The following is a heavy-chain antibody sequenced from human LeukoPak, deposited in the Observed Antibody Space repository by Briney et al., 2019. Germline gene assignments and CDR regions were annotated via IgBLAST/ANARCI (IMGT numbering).Heavy chain of an antibody. V-gene: IGHV4-39*07. CDR2: IYYSGST. CDR3: ARNFYDILTGYYDY. CDR1: GGSISSGSYY. Sequence: NPSETLSLTCTVSGGSISSGSYYWGWIRQPPGKGREWIGSIYYSGSTYYNPSLKSRVTISVDTSKNQFSLKLSSVTAADTAVYYCARNFYDILTGYYDYWGQGTLVTVSS. J-gene: IGHJ4*02. D-gene: IGHD3-9*01.